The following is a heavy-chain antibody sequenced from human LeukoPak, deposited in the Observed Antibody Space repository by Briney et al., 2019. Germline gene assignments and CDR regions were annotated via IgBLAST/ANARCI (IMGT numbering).Heavy chain of an antibody. J-gene: IGHJ4*02. Sequence: GGSLRLSCTASGFTFSDYWMTWVRQAPGKGPEWVANIKQDGSQRYYVDSVRGRFTISRDNAKNSLSLQMNGLRAEDTAVYYCARRGGSSSRRSPIDYWGQGTLVTVSS. V-gene: IGHV3-7*01. CDR3: ARRGGSSSRRSPIDY. D-gene: IGHD6-6*01. CDR1: GFTFSDYW. CDR2: IKQDGSQR.